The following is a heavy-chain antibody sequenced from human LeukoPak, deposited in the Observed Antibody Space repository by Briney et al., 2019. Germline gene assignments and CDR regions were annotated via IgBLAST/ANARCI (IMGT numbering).Heavy chain of an antibody. Sequence: SETLSLTCTVSGGSISSGGYYWSWIRQHPGKGLEWIGYIYYSGSTYYNPSLKSRVTISVDTSKNQFSLKLSSVTAADTAVYYCVANIVVVPPTSTAFDIWGQGTMVTVSS. CDR2: IYYSGST. CDR3: VANIVVVPPTSTAFDI. D-gene: IGHD2-2*01. CDR1: GGSISSGGYY. V-gene: IGHV4-31*03. J-gene: IGHJ3*02.